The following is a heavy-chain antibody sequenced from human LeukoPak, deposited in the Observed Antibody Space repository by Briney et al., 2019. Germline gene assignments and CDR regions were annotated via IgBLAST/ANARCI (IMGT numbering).Heavy chain of an antibody. CDR1: GFPFSSHW. CDR2: INQDGSEE. D-gene: IGHD6-13*01. Sequence: TGGSLRLSCAASGFPFSSHWVSWFRQSPGKGLEWVAHINQDGSEEYYVDSVKGRFTISRDNARNSQFLQMNSLRTEDTAVYYCARDRVAAGYDAFDIWGQGTMVTVSS. CDR3: ARDRVAAGYDAFDI. J-gene: IGHJ3*02. V-gene: IGHV3-7*01.